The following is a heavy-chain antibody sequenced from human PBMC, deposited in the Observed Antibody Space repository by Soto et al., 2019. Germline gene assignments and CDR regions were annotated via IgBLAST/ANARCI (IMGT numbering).Heavy chain of an antibody. CDR3: AHYRIFGDYMYYFDS. CDR1: GFSLSTSRVG. J-gene: IGHJ4*02. CDR2: IYWDDDK. Sequence: QITLKASGTPLVKPTQTLTLTCTFSGFSLSTSRVGVGWIRQPPGKALEWLALIYWDDDKRYSPSLKTRLTITKDTSKIQVVLTMANMDPVDTATYYCAHYRIFGDYMYYFDSWGQGTLVTVSS. V-gene: IGHV2-5*02. D-gene: IGHD4-17*01.